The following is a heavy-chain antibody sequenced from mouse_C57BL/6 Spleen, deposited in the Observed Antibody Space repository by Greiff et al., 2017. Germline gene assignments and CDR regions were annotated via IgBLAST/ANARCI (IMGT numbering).Heavy chain of an antibody. CDR3: ARDYYGSSPFAY. V-gene: IGHV1-55*01. CDR2: IYPGSGST. CDR1: GYTFNSYW. Sequence: QVQLQQPGAELVKPGASVTMSCKASGYTFNSYWITWVKQRPGQGLEWIGDIYPGSGSTNYNEKFKSKATLTVDTSSSTAYMQLSSLTSEDSAVYYCARDYYGSSPFAYWGQGTLVTVSA. D-gene: IGHD1-1*01. J-gene: IGHJ3*01.